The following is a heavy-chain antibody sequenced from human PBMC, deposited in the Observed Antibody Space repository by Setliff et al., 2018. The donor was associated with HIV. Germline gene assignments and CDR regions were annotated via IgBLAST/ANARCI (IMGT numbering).Heavy chain of an antibody. CDR1: GGSFSSKSVY. D-gene: IGHD3-10*01. J-gene: IGHJ5*02. Sequence: SETLSLTCTVSGGSFSSKSVYWAWIRQPPGQGLEWIGSIHYDGGTYYNPSLKSRVHISIETPKSEFSLNVNSVTAADTAVYFCARYHYGVDWFDPWGRGTLVTVSS. V-gene: IGHV4-39*07. CDR2: IHYDGGT. CDR3: ARYHYGVDWFDP.